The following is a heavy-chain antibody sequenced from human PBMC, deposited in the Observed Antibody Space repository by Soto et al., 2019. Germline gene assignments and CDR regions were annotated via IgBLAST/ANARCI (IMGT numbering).Heavy chain of an antibody. J-gene: IGHJ6*02. CDR2: LVVGTGNT. CDR1: GFTFRSSA. CDR3: ATGAYCSGGSCSDYYYYYYGMDL. Sequence: SVKVSCKTSGFTFRSSAVQWVRQARGQRLEWIGWLVVGTGNTNYAQKFQQRVTISSDRSTNTVSMELSSLTSEDTAVYYCATGAYCSGGSCSDYYYYYYGMDLWGQGTTVTVSS. V-gene: IGHV1-58*01. D-gene: IGHD2-15*01.